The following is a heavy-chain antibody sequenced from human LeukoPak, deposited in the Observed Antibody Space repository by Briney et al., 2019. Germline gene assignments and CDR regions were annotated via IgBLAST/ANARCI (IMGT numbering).Heavy chain of an antibody. D-gene: IGHD4-23*01. J-gene: IGHJ4*02. CDR3: ARVGRGNSVGADF. CDR1: GFTFNTYW. V-gene: IGHV3-7*01. CDR2: IKQGGSEE. Sequence: GGSLRLSCAASGFTFNTYWMSWVRQAPGKGLEWVANIKQGGSEEHYVDSVKGRFTISRDNAKNSLFLQMKSLRAEDTAVYYCARVGRGNSVGADFWGQGTLITVSS.